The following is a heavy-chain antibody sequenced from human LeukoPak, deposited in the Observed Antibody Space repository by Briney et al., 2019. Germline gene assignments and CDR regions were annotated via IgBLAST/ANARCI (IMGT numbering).Heavy chain of an antibody. CDR2: ISTAGSAT. J-gene: IGHJ5*01. CDR3: ARDAGTLESGNSDWSLNWFDS. D-gene: IGHD3-9*01. V-gene: IGHV3-74*01. Sequence: GGPLRLSCAASGVTFSSHWMHWVRQVPGKGLVWVARISTAGSATTYAYSVRGLFPLTRENHKHTLYRQLNSLSGHDTALYYCARDAGTLESGNSDWSLNWFDSWGQGTLVTVSS. CDR1: GVTFSSHW.